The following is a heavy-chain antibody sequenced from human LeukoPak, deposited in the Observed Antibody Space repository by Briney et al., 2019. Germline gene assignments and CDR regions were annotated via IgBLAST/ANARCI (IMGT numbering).Heavy chain of an antibody. D-gene: IGHD2-2*02. CDR3: ARGVGGYCSSTSCYMPDFDY. CDR1: GGSFSGYY. V-gene: IGHV4-34*01. J-gene: IGHJ4*02. Sequence: SETLSLTCAVYGGSFSGYYWSWIRQPPGKGLEWSGEINHSGSTNYDPSLKSRVTISVDTSKNQFSLKLSSVTAADTAVYYCARGVGGYCSSTSCYMPDFDYWGQGTLVTVSS. CDR2: INHSGST.